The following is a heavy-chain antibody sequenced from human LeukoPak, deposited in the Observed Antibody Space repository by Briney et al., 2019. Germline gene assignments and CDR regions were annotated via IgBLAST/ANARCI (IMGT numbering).Heavy chain of an antibody. J-gene: IGHJ4*02. CDR1: GFTFSSYD. V-gene: IGHV3-13*01. Sequence: PGGSLRLSCAASGFTFSSYDMHWVRHATGKGLEWVSAIGTAGDTYYPGSVKGRFTISRENAKNSLYLQMNSLRAGDTAVYYCARARRITMVRGATWYFDYWGQGTLVTVSS. D-gene: IGHD3-10*01. CDR2: IGTAGDT. CDR3: ARARRITMVRGATWYFDY.